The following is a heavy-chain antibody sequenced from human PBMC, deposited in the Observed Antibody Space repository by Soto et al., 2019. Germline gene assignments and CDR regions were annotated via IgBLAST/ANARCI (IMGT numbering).Heavy chain of an antibody. D-gene: IGHD3-10*01. V-gene: IGHV3-64*01. CDR3: ARVTYYYGSGLYGMAV. CDR1: GFTFSSYA. J-gene: IGHJ6*02. Sequence: EVQLVESGGGLVQPGGSLRLSCAASGFTFSSYAMHWVRQAPGKGLEYVSAISSNGGSTYYANSVKGRFTISRDNSKNTLYLQRGSLGAEDMAVYYCARVTYYYGSGLYGMAVWGQGTTVTVSS. CDR2: ISSNGGST.